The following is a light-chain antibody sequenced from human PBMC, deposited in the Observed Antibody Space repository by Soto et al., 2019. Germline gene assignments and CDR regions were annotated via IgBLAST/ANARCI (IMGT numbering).Light chain of an antibody. V-gene: IGKV3-20*01. Sequence: EVVLTQSPGTLSLSPGERATLSCRASRRISSAYLAWYQQKPGQAPRLLIYGASTRATDIPDRSTGSGSATAFTLIISRLEPEDFAVYYCLQSGNSPLTFGQGTRLEIK. CDR1: RRISSAY. J-gene: IGKJ2*01. CDR3: LQSGNSPLT. CDR2: GAS.